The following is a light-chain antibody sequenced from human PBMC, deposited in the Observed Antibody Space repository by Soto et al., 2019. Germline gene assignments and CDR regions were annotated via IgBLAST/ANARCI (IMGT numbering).Light chain of an antibody. V-gene: IGKV3-20*01. CDR3: QQNSTSRSWT. J-gene: IGKJ1*01. CDR1: QSVSSY. Sequence: EIVLTQSPATLSLSPGERATLSCRASQSVSSYLAWYQQKLGQAPRLLIFAASSRATGIPDRFSGSGSGTDFTLTISRLDPEDFAVYYCQQNSTSRSWTFGQGTKVDI. CDR2: AAS.